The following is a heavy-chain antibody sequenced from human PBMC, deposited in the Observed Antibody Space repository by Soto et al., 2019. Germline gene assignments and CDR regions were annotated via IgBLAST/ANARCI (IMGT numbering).Heavy chain of an antibody. D-gene: IGHD3-22*01. J-gene: IGHJ5*02. Sequence: GGSLRLSCAASGFTFSSYSVNWVRQAPGKGLEWVSCISSSSSTIYYADSVKGRFTISRDNAKNSLYLQMNSLRDEDTAVYYCAREDSYWFDPWGQGTLVTVSS. V-gene: IGHV3-48*02. CDR3: AREDSYWFDP. CDR2: ISSSSSTI. CDR1: GFTFSSYS.